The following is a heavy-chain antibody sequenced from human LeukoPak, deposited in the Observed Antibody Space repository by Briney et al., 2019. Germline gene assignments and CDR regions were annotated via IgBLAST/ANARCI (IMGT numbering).Heavy chain of an antibody. CDR3: ARALKMATTPFDY. D-gene: IGHD5-24*01. Sequence: TSETLSLTCAVYGGSFSGYYWSWIRQPPGKGLGWIGEINHSGSTNYNPSLKSRVTISVDTSKNQFSLKLSSVTAADTAVYYCARALKMATTPFDYWGQGTLVTVSS. J-gene: IGHJ4*02. V-gene: IGHV4-34*01. CDR2: INHSGST. CDR1: GGSFSGYY.